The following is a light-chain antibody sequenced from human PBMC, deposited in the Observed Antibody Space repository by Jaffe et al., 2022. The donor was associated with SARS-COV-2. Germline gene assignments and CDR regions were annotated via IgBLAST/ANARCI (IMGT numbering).Light chain of an antibody. CDR1: QDISNY. CDR2: DAS. CDR3: QQYDLELT. J-gene: IGKJ4*01. Sequence: DIQMTQSPSSLSASVGDRVTITCQASQDISNYLNWYQQKPGKAPKLLIYDASNLETGVPSRFSGSGSGTDFTFTISSLQPEDIATYYCQQYDLELTFGGGTKVEIK. V-gene: IGKV1-33*01.